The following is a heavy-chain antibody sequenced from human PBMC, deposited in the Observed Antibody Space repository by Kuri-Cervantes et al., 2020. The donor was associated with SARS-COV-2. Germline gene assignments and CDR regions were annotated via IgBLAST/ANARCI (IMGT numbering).Heavy chain of an antibody. CDR1: GGSISSSTYY. CDR2: IYYSGST. V-gene: IGHV4-39*07. CDR3: ARMDSPPLNWFDP. D-gene: IGHD2-2*03. J-gene: IGHJ5*02. Sequence: GSLRLSCTVSGGSISSSTYYWGWIRQPPGKGLEWIGTIYYSGSTDYNPSLKSRVTISVDTSKNQFSLKLSSVTAADTAVYYCARMDSPPLNWFDPWGQGTLVTVSS.